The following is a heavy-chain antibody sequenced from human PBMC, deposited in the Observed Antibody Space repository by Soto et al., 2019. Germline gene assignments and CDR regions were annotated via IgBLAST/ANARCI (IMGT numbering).Heavy chain of an antibody. CDR2: ISNDGNNK. CDR1: GFTFSTYA. J-gene: IGHJ6*02. D-gene: IGHD6-13*01. Sequence: GGSLRLSCAASGFTFSTYAIHWVRQAPGKGLEWVAVISNDGNNKYYADSVKGRFTISRDNSKNTLYLQMNSLRTEDTAVYYYAREFGAADNYGMDVWGQGATVTVSS. V-gene: IGHV3-30*04. CDR3: AREFGAADNYGMDV.